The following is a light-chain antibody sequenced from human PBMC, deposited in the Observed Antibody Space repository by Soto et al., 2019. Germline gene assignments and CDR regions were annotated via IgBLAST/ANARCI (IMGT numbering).Light chain of an antibody. CDR2: AAS. Sequence: DIQMTQSPSSLSASVGDRVTITCRASQDINNFLAWFQQKPGKAPNSLIFAASTLQSGVPSRFSGSGSGTDFTLTISSLQPEDFGTYYCQHYNGYPQTFGQGTRLEIK. CDR1: QDINNF. J-gene: IGKJ5*01. CDR3: QHYNGYPQT. V-gene: IGKV1-16*01.